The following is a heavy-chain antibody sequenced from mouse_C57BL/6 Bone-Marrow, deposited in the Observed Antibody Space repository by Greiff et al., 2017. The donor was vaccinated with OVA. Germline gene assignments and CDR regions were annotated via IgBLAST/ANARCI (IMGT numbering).Heavy chain of an antibody. Sequence: VQLVESGPELVKPGASVKISCKASGYTFTDYYINWVKQRPGQGLEWIGWIFPGSGSTYYNEKFKGKATLTVDKSSSTAYMLLSSLTSEDSAVYFCEGAYYYGSSYVDYWGQGTTLTVSS. CDR2: IFPGSGST. CDR1: GYTFTDYY. J-gene: IGHJ2*01. D-gene: IGHD1-1*01. CDR3: EGAYYYGSSYVDY. V-gene: IGHV1-75*01.